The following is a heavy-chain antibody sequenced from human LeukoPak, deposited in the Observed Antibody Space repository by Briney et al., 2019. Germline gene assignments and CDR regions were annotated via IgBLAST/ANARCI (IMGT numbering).Heavy chain of an antibody. CDR2: ISDDGRKK. Sequence: PGGSLRLSCEASGLTFNNYGMHWVRQAPGKGLEWVADISDDGRKKFYAASVKGRFTISRDNSKNTLYLETNSLTVDDTAVYYCAKEGGTRGSASFYFDSWGQGTLVTVSS. CDR3: AKEGGTRGSASFYFDS. CDR1: GLTFNNYG. V-gene: IGHV3-30*18. D-gene: IGHD1-26*01. J-gene: IGHJ4*02.